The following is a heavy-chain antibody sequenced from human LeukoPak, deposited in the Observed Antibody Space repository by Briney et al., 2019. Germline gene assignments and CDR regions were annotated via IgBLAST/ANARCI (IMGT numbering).Heavy chain of an antibody. J-gene: IGHJ4*02. Sequence: ASVKVSCKASGYTCTSYYMHWVRQAPGQGLEWMGIINPSGGTTNYAQKFQGRVTMTRDTSTGTVYLDLSSLRSEDTAVYYCARSPSASTPYYFDYWGQGTLVTVSS. CDR3: ARSPSASTPYYFDY. D-gene: IGHD3-16*01. V-gene: IGHV1-46*01. CDR1: GYTCTSYY. CDR2: INPSGGTT.